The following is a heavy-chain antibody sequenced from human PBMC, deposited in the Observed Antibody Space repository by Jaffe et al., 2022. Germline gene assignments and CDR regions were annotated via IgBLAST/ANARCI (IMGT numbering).Heavy chain of an antibody. D-gene: IGHD6-19*01. CDR1: GFTFSNAW. Sequence: EVQLVESGGGLVKPGGSLRLSCAASGFTFSNAWMSWVRQAPGKGLEWVGRIKSKTDGGTTDYAAPVKGRFTISRDDSKNTLYLQMNSLKTEDTAVYYCTTAGVAVAVKSLGRPYYFDYWGQGTLVTVSS. CDR3: TTAGVAVAVKSLGRPYYFDY. J-gene: IGHJ4*02. CDR2: IKSKTDGGTT. V-gene: IGHV3-15*01.